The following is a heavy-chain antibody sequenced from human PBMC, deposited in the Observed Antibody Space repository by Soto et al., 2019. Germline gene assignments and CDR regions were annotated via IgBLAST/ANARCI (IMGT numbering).Heavy chain of an antibody. Sequence: SETLSLTCTVSGGSISIYYWNWIRQPPGKGLEWIGYIYHSGSTNYNPSLKSRVTISVDTSKNQFSLKLSSVTAADTAVYYCARGGYGDPLYYFNYWGQGTLVTVS. J-gene: IGHJ4*02. D-gene: IGHD4-17*01. CDR3: ARGGYGDPLYYFNY. V-gene: IGHV4-59*01. CDR1: GGSISIYY. CDR2: IYHSGST.